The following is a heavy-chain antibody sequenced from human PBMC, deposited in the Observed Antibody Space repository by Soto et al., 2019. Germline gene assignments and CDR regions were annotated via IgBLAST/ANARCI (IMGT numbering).Heavy chain of an antibody. CDR2: ISFDESSK. D-gene: IGHD4-17*01. J-gene: IGHJ4*02. CDR1: GFTFRTYT. V-gene: IGHV3-30-3*01. CDR3: ARAFYTTAPFDY. Sequence: PGGSLRLSCGASGFTFRTYTLHWVRQAPGKGLEWVAVISFDESSKFYADSVKGRFTISRDNSKNTLYLQMNSLRAEDTAVYYCARAFYTTAPFDYWGQGTLVTVSS.